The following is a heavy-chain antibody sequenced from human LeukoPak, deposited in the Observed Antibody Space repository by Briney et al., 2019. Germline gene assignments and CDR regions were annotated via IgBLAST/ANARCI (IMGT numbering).Heavy chain of an antibody. Sequence: SVKVSCKASGGTFSSYAISWVRQAPGQGLEWMGRIIPIFGTANYAQKFQGRVTITTDESTSTAYMELSSLRSEDTAAYYCARGIVGAAGAFDIWGQGTMVTVSS. CDR3: ARGIVGAAGAFDI. J-gene: IGHJ3*02. D-gene: IGHD1-26*01. V-gene: IGHV1-69*05. CDR2: IIPIFGTA. CDR1: GGTFSSYA.